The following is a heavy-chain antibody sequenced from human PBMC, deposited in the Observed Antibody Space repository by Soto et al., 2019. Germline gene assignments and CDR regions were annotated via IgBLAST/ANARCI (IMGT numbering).Heavy chain of an antibody. CDR1: GFTFTSSA. CDR3: AAVYYDSSGYYLPLAFDI. V-gene: IGHV1-58*01. CDR2: IVVGSGNT. Sequence: SVKVSCKASGFTFTSSAVQWVRQARGQRLERIGWIVVGSGNTNYAQKFQERVTITREMSTSTAYMELSSLRSGDTAVYYCAAVYYDSSGYYLPLAFDIWGQGTMVTVSS. J-gene: IGHJ3*02. D-gene: IGHD3-22*01.